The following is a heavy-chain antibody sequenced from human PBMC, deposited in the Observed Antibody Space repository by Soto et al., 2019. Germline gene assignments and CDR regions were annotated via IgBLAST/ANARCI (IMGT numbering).Heavy chain of an antibody. CDR2: ISSSSSYI. V-gene: IGHV3-21*01. J-gene: IGHJ4*02. Sequence: PGGSLRLSCAASGFTFSSYSMNWVRQAPGKGLEWVSSISSSSSYIYYADSVKGRFTISRDNAKNSLYLQMNSLRAEDTAVYYCARDLGRWLRAAFDYWGQGTLVTVSS. CDR3: ARDLGRWLRAAFDY. CDR1: GFTFSSYS. D-gene: IGHD5-12*01.